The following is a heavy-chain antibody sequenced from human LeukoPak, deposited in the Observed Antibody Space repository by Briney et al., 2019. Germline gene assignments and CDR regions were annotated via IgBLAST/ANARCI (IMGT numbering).Heavy chain of an antibody. J-gene: IGHJ4*02. V-gene: IGHV3-11*04. CDR2: ISSSGSTI. Sequence: PGGSLRLSCAASGFTFSDYYMSWIRQAPGKGLEWVSYISSSGSTIYYADSVKGRFTISRDNSKNTLYLQMDSLSADDTAVYYCATEGGTSGRAGYFDYWGQGSLVAVSS. D-gene: IGHD1-14*01. CDR3: ATEGGTSGRAGYFDY. CDR1: GFTFSDYY.